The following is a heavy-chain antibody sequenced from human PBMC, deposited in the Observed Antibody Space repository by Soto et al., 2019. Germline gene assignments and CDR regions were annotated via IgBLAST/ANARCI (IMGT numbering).Heavy chain of an antibody. CDR2: IYYSGST. CDR3: ARRHYGNYFDY. V-gene: IGHV4-39*01. D-gene: IGHD4-17*01. J-gene: IGHJ4*02. Sequence: SETLSLTCTVSGGSISSSSYYWGWIRQPPGKGLEWIGSIYYSGSTYYNPSLKSRVTISVDTSKNQFSLKLSSVTAADTAVYYCARRHYGNYFDYWGQGTLVTVS. CDR1: GGSISSSSYY.